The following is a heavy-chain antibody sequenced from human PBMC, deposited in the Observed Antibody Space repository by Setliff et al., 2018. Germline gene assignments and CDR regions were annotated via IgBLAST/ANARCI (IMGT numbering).Heavy chain of an antibody. Sequence: LSLTCTVSGGSISSYYWSWIRQPPGKGLEWMGSIFYTGSTYYSPSLKSRVTMSIDTSKNQFSLNLNSVTAADTAVCYCARQPYSTTYYYYYYYMDVWGKGTTVTVSS. CDR3: ARQPYSTTYYYYYYYMDV. J-gene: IGHJ6*03. V-gene: IGHV4-59*04. CDR2: IFYTGST. D-gene: IGHD6-13*01. CDR1: GGSISSYY.